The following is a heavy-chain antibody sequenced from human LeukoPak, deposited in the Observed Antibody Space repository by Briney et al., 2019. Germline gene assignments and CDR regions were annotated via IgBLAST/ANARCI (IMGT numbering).Heavy chain of an antibody. CDR2: IYHSGST. CDR3: ARDQVRAAPFDP. J-gene: IGHJ5*02. V-gene: IGHV4-30-2*01. D-gene: IGHD2-15*01. Sequence: PSETLSLTCTVSGGSISSGGYYWSWIRQPPGKGLEWIGYIYHSGSTYYNPSLKSRVTISVDRSKNQFSLKLSSVTAADTAVYYCARDQVRAAPFDPWGQGTLVTVSS. CDR1: GGSISSGGYY.